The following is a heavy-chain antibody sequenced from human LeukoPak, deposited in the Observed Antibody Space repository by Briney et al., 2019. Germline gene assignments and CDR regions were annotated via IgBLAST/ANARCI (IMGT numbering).Heavy chain of an antibody. CDR2: ISSSGSTI. J-gene: IGHJ4*03. Sequence: GGSLRLSCAASGFTFSSYEMNWVRQAPGKGLEWVSYISSSGSTIYYADSVKGRFTISRDNAKNSLYLQMNSLRAEDTAVYYCARGAAPYYYDSSGPYYFDYWGQGTMVTISS. CDR3: ARGAAPYYYDSSGPYYFDY. CDR1: GFTFSSYE. V-gene: IGHV3-48*03. D-gene: IGHD3-22*01.